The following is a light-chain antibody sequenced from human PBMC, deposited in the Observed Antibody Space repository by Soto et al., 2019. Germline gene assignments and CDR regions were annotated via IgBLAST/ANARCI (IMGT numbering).Light chain of an antibody. Sequence: EIVLTQSPATLSLSPGERATLSCRASQSVSSYLAWYQQKPGQAPRLLIYDASNRANGIPARFSGSGSGTDFTLTISSLEPEDFAVYYCQQRSNWPPYTFGKVTKLEIK. J-gene: IGKJ2*01. CDR2: DAS. CDR3: QQRSNWPPYT. V-gene: IGKV3-11*01. CDR1: QSVSSY.